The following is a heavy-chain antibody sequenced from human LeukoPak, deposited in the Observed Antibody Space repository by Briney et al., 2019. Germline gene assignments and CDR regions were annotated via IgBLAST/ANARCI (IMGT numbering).Heavy chain of an antibody. Sequence: GGSLRLSCAASGFTVRDSYMSWVRQAPGKRLEWVSFIYVSGTTFYAASVKGRFTISRDNSKNTLYIQMNSLRAEDTALYYCGRHAYGGSPPVYWGQGTLVTVSS. CDR1: GFTVRDSY. CDR3: GRHAYGGSPPVY. V-gene: IGHV3-53*01. CDR2: IYVSGTT. J-gene: IGHJ4*02. D-gene: IGHD4-23*01.